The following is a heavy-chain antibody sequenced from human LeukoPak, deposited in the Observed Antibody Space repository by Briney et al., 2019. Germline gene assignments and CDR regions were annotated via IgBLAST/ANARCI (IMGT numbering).Heavy chain of an antibody. CDR3: ATVRGNYVWGSYRPYYFDY. CDR1: GFTFSSHW. Sequence: GGSLRLSLPASGFTFSSHWMSWLRQPPGKGLEWVAHINQDGREKYYVDFVKGRFTISRDNAKNSLYLQMNSLRAEDTAVYYCATVRGNYVWGSYRPYYFDYWGQGTLVTVSS. D-gene: IGHD3-16*02. CDR2: INQDGREK. V-gene: IGHV3-7*03. J-gene: IGHJ4*02.